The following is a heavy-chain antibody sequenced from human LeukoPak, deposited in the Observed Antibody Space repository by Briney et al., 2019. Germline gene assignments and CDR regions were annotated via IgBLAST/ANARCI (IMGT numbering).Heavy chain of an antibody. V-gene: IGHV4-38-2*02. CDR3: AREDGSGI. Sequence: PSETLSLTCTVSGYSISSGYYWGWIRQPPGKGLEWIGSIYHSGSTYYNPSLKSRVTISVDTSKNQFSLKLSSVTAADTAVYYCAREDGSGIWGQGTLVTVSS. J-gene: IGHJ4*02. D-gene: IGHD3-10*01. CDR1: GYSISSGYY. CDR2: IYHSGST.